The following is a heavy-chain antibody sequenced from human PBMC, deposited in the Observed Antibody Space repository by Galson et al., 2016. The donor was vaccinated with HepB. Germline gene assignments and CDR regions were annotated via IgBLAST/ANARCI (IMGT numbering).Heavy chain of an antibody. J-gene: IGHJ5*02. Sequence: SLRLSCAAAGFTFSSYDMSWVRQAPGKGLEWVSLISSSGGITYYADSVKGRFTVSRDNSKNTLYLQMSSLRAEDTAVYYCAGGMGDGESYWFDPWGQGTLVTVSS. CDR3: AGGMGDGESYWFDP. CDR1: GFTFSSYD. CDR2: ISSSGGIT. V-gene: IGHV3-23*01. D-gene: IGHD3-10*01.